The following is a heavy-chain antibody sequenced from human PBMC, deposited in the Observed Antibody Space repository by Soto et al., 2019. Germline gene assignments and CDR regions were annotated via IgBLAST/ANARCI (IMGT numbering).Heavy chain of an antibody. CDR1: GGSVSSGRHY. CDR3: VKHNNRYLDL. J-gene: IGHJ2*01. CDR2: IYNSESA. D-gene: IGHD1-20*01. V-gene: IGHV4-61*01. Sequence: LSLTCSVSGGSVSSGRHYWTWIRQPPGRQLEWIGYIYNSESANYNPSLRSRLTISVDTSKNQVSLELTSVTAADTAVYYCVKHNNRYLDLWGRGTLVTVSS.